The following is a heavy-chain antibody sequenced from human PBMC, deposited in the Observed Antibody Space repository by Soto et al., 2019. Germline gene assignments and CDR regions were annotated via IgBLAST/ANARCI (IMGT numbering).Heavy chain of an antibody. CDR2: IDWDDDK. Sequence: SGPTLVYPKQTLTLTFTFSGFSLSTILICVSWIRHPPGKALEWLALIDWDDDKYYSTSLKTRLTISKDTSKNQVVLTMTNMDPVDTATYYCARKPRNYGMDVWGQGTTVTVSS. V-gene: IGHV2-70*01. CDR1: GFSLSTILIC. J-gene: IGHJ6*02. CDR3: ARKPRNYGMDV.